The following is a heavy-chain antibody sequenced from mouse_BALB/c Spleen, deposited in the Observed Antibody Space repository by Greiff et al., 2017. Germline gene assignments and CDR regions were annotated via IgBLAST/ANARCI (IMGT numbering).Heavy chain of an antibody. J-gene: IGHJ4*01. Sequence: LQQSGAELVKPGASVKMSCKASGYTFTSYNMHWVKQTPGQGLEWIGAIYPGNGDTSYNQKFKGKATLTADKSSSTAYMQLSSLTSEDSAVYYCARGAAYYAMDYWGQGTSVTVSS. V-gene: IGHV1-12*01. CDR3: ARGAAYYAMDY. CDR2: IYPGNGDT. CDR1: GYTFTSYN.